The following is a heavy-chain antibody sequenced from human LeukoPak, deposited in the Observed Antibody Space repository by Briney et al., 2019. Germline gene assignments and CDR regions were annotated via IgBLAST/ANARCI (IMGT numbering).Heavy chain of an antibody. D-gene: IGHD3-3*01. CDR3: ARDLPYYDFWSGYPRGYYGMDV. J-gene: IGHJ6*02. CDR1: GGSFSGYY. Sequence: SETLSLTCAVYGGSFSGYYWSWIRQPPGKGLEWIGEINHSGSTNYNPSLKSRVTISVDTSKNQFSLKLSSVTAADTAVYYCARDLPYYDFWSGYPRGYYGMDVWGQGTTVTVSS. V-gene: IGHV4-34*01. CDR2: INHSGST.